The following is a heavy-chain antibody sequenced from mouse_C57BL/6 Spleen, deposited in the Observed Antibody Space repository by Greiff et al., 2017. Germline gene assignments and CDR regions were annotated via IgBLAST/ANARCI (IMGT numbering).Heavy chain of an antibody. J-gene: IGHJ2*01. V-gene: IGHV1-52*01. Sequence: QVQLQQPGAGLVQPGASVKLSCKASDYTFTSYWMHWVRQRPMQGLELIGNIDPSDSETNYNQKFKDKATLTVDKSSSTAYMQLSSLTSEDYAVYYGAIGSSFGYWGQGTTLTVAS. CDR3: AIGSSFGY. CDR1: DYTFTSYW. D-gene: IGHD1-1*01. CDR2: IDPSDSET.